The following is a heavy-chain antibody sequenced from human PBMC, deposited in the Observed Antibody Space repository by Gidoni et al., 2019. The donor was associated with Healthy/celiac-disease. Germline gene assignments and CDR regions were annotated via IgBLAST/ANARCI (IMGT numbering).Heavy chain of an antibody. CDR3: ARALPYCSSTSCEWDYYYGMDV. J-gene: IGHJ6*02. Sequence: QVQLVQSGAEVKKPGSSVKVSCKASGGTFSSYAISWVRQAPGQGLEWMGWIIPIFGTANYAQKFQGRVTITADESTSTAYMELSSLRSEDTAVYYCARALPYCSSTSCEWDYYYGMDVWGQGTTVTVSS. V-gene: IGHV1-69*01. D-gene: IGHD2-2*01. CDR1: GGTFSSYA. CDR2: IIPIFGTA.